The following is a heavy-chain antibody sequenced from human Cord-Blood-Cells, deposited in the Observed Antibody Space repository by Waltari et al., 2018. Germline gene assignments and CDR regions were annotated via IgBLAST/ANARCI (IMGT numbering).Heavy chain of an antibody. CDR2: IYPGCTET. Sequence: VQLVQSGAEVKKPGESLKISCKGSGYSFTSYWIGWVRQMPAKGLEWLGWVGVIYPGCTETRNNPSFEGQVTISAYKSISNGYLQWSSLKASDTAMYYCARLRVSIAARYDACDIWGQGTMVTVSS. V-gene: IGHV5-51*01. CDR1: GYSFTSYW. J-gene: IGHJ3*02. CDR3: ARLRVSIAARYDACDI. D-gene: IGHD6-25*01.